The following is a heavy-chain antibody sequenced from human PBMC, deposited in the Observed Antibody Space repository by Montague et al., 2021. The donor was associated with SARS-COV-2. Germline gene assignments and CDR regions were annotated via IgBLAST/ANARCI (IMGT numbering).Heavy chain of an antibody. CDR2: IYHSGST. CDR3: ARDSGYWAQQLVAPRVYYYCYGMDV. J-gene: IGHJ6*02. Sequence: SETLSLTCTVSGGSFSSYYWSWIRQPPGKGLEWIGYIYHSGSTNYNPSLKSRVTISVDTSKNQFYLKLSSVTAADTAVYYCARDSGYWAQQLVAPRVYYYCYGMDVWGQGTTVTVSS. CDR1: GGSFSSYY. D-gene: IGHD6-13*01. V-gene: IGHV4-59*01.